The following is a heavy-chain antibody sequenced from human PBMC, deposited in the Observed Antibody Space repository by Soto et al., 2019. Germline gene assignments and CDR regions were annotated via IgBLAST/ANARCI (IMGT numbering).Heavy chain of an antibody. CDR1: GYTLTELS. J-gene: IGHJ3*02. V-gene: IGHV1-24*01. Sequence: ASVKVSCKVSGYTLTELSMHWVRQAPGKGLEWMGGFDPEDGETIYAQKFQGRVTMTEDTSTDTAYMELSSLRSEDTAVYYCATIIGEYQLLFGAFDIWGQGTMVT. D-gene: IGHD2-2*01. CDR2: FDPEDGET. CDR3: ATIIGEYQLLFGAFDI.